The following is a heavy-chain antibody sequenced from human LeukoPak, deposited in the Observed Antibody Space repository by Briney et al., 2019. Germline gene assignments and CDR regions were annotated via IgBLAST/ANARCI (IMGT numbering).Heavy chain of an antibody. CDR2: ITSSSSSI. J-gene: IGHJ4*02. CDR3: TRGGSYFEK. CDR1: GYDFKRYS. Sequence: GGSLRLSCVGPGYDFKRYSMNWVRQAPGKGLEWISYITSSSSSIFYAASVRGRFTISRDNAMNSMYLQMNSLRDEGTAVYYCTRGGSYFEKWGQGSLVTVTS. D-gene: IGHD3-10*01. V-gene: IGHV3-48*02.